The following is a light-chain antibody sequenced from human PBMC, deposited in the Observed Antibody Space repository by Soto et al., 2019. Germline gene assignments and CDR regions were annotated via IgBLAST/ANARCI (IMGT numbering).Light chain of an antibody. V-gene: IGKV3-20*01. Sequence: ELVLTQSPGALSLSPGERATLSCGASQSVSSSYLAWYQQKPGQAPRLLIYGASTRATGIPDRFSGSGSGTDFTLTISRLEPEDFAVYYCQKYGSSPRTFGQGTKVDI. CDR1: QSVSSSY. CDR3: QKYGSSPRT. J-gene: IGKJ1*01. CDR2: GAS.